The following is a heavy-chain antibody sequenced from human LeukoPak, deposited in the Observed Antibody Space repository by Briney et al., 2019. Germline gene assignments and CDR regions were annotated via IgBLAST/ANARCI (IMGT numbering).Heavy chain of an antibody. V-gene: IGHV3-30*02. D-gene: IGHD3-22*01. Sequence: PGGSLRLSCAASGFTFTSYGMHWVRQAPGKGLEWVAFIRYDGSNKYYADSVKGRFTISRDNSKNTLYLQMNSLRAGDTAVYYCAKDSVYYYYDSSGDYYFDYWGQGTLVTVSS. CDR2: IRYDGSNK. CDR1: GFTFTSYG. J-gene: IGHJ4*02. CDR3: AKDSVYYYYDSSGDYYFDY.